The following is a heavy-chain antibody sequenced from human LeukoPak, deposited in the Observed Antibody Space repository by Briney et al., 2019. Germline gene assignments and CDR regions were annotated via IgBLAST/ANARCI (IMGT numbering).Heavy chain of an antibody. CDR2: IYHSGST. CDR3: ARADSYHYYDSSGYLNNWFDP. CDR1: GGSFSGYY. Sequence: SETLSLTCAVYGGSFSGYYWSWIRQPPGKGLEWIGSIYHSGSTYCNPSLKSRVTISVDTSKNQFSLKLSSVTAADTAVYYCARADSYHYYDSSGYLNNWFDPWGQGTLVTVSS. V-gene: IGHV4-34*01. J-gene: IGHJ5*02. D-gene: IGHD3-22*01.